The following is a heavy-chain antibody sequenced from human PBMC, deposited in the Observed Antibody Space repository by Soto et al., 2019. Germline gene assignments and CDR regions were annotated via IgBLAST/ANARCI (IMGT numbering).Heavy chain of an antibody. Sequence: ASVKVSCKASGYTFTGYYMHWVRQAPGQGLEWMGWINPNSGGTNYAQKFQGRVTMTRDTSISTAYMELSRLRSDDTAVYYCARAYSGQLPRRADYYYAMDIWGPGTTVTVSS. CDR2: INPNSGGT. J-gene: IGHJ6*02. CDR1: GYTFTGYY. V-gene: IGHV1-2*02. CDR3: ARAYSGQLPRRADYYYAMDI. D-gene: IGHD2-2*01.